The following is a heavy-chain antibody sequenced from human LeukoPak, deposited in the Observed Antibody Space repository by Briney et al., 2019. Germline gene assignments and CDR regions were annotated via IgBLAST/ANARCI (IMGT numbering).Heavy chain of an antibody. J-gene: IGHJ3*02. CDR3: ARLYGAGPRGAFHI. Sequence: SDTQSLICTLSGGSLGRQFWTWIRQPPGKGLEWLGYIYDIGTTNYNPSLKSRVTIFTAPSRNQFSLNLTSVTATDTAIYYCARLYGAGPRGAFHIWGEGTLVTVSS. CDR1: GGSLGRQF. CDR2: IYDIGTT. D-gene: IGHD2/OR15-2a*01. V-gene: IGHV4-59*08.